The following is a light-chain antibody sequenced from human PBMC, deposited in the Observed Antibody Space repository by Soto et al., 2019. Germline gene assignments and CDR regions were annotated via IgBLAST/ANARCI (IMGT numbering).Light chain of an antibody. CDR1: SRDVGGYDF. V-gene: IGLV2-14*03. CDR3: GSYTISSSRV. Sequence: QSALTQPASVSGSPGQSITISCTGTSRDVGGYDFVSWYQQHPGKAPKLMIYDVSNRPSGVSTRFSGSKSGNTASLTISGLQAEDEADYYCGSYTISSSRVFGTGTKVTVL. CDR2: DVS. J-gene: IGLJ1*01.